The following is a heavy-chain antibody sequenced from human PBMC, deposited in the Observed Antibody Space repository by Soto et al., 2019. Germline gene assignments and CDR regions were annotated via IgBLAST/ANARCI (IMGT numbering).Heavy chain of an antibody. CDR2: IYYSGST. CDR3: ARLGTSYYYDSSGYREVYYYYYGMDV. Sequence: SETLSLTCTVSGGSISSSSYYWGWIRQPPGKGLEWIGSIYYSGSTYYNPSLKSRVTISVDTSKNQFSLKLSSVTAADTAVYYCARLGTSYYYDSSGYREVYYYYYGMDVWGQGTTVTVSS. CDR1: GGSISSSSYY. D-gene: IGHD3-22*01. J-gene: IGHJ6*02. V-gene: IGHV4-39*01.